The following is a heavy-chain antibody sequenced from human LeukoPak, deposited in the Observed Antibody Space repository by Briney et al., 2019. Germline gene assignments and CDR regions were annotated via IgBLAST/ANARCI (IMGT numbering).Heavy chain of an antibody. V-gene: IGHV1-18*01. Sequence: GASVKVSCKASGYTFTSYGISWVRQAPGQGLEWMGWISAYNGNTNYAQKLQGRVTMTTDTSTSTAYMELRSLRSDDTAVYYCARFPSSAEKFLEWLDWGQGTLVTVSS. D-gene: IGHD3-3*01. J-gene: IGHJ4*02. CDR3: ARFPSSAEKFLEWLD. CDR1: GYTFTSYG. CDR2: ISAYNGNT.